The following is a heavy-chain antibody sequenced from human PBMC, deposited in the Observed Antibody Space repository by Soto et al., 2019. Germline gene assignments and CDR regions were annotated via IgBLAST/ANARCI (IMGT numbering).Heavy chain of an antibody. J-gene: IGHJ4*02. V-gene: IGHV3-48*04. CDR1: GFTFSDYN. CDR3: ARDRNSILGWPY. CDR2: ITSDGTTK. Sequence: EVQLVESGGGLVQPGGSLRLSCAASGFTFSDYNMNWVRQAPGKGLEWISYITSDGTTKYYADSVKGRFTVSRDNAKNSLYLQMNSLRAEDTAVYYCARDRNSILGWPYWGQGTVVTVSS. D-gene: IGHD3-3*01.